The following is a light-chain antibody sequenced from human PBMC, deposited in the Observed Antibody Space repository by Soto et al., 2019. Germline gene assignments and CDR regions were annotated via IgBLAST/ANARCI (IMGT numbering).Light chain of an antibody. J-gene: IGKJ5*01. CDR2: DAS. Sequence: EIVLTQSPATLSLSPGERATLSCRASQSIRTFLAWYQQKPGQAPRLLIYDASNRATGIPPRFRGSGSGTDFTLTISSLEPEDFAVYYCQQRSKWPPSITFGQGTRLEIK. V-gene: IGKV3-11*01. CDR3: QQRSKWPPSIT. CDR1: QSIRTF.